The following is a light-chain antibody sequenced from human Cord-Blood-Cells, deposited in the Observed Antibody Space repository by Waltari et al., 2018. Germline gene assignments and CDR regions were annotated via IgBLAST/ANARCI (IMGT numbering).Light chain of an antibody. V-gene: IGKV1-39*01. CDR1: QSISSY. CDR2: AAS. Sequence: DIQMTQSPSSLSASVGDRVTITCRASQSISSYLNGYQQKPGKAPKLLIDAASSLQSGVPAMFSGSGSGTDFTLTISSLQPEDFATYYCQQSYSTPYTFGQGTKLEIK. J-gene: IGKJ2*01. CDR3: QQSYSTPYT.